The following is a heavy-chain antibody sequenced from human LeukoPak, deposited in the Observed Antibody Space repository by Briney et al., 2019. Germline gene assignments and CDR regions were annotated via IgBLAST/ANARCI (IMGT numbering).Heavy chain of an antibody. CDR3: ARCGGSYLPSH. Sequence: PGRSLRLSCAASGFTFSSYAMHWVRQAPGKGLEWVAVISHDGSNKYYADSVKGRFTISRDNSKNTLYLQMNSLRAEDTAVYYCARCGGSYLPSHWGQGTLVTVSS. CDR2: ISHDGSNK. CDR1: GFTFSSYA. J-gene: IGHJ4*02. D-gene: IGHD1-26*01. V-gene: IGHV3-30-3*01.